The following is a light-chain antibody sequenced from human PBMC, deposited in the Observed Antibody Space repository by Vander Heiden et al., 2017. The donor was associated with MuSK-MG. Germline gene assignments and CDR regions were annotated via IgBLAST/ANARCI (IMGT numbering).Light chain of an antibody. CDR3: CSYAGNNIVV. J-gene: IGLJ2*01. Sequence: QSALTQPASVSGSPGQSITLSCTGTSSDVGSYNLVSWYQQHPGKAPKLMIYEGSKRPSGVSNRFSGSKSGNTASLTISGLQAEDEADYYCCSYAGNNIVVFGGGTKVTVL. V-gene: IGLV2-23*01. CDR2: EGS. CDR1: SSDVGSYNL.